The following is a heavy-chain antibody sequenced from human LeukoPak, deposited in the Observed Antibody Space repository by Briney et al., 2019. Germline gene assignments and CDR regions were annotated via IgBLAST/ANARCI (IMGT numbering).Heavy chain of an antibody. CDR3: ARENGDYVDAFDI. D-gene: IGHD4-17*01. V-gene: IGHV1-2*02. Sequence: ASVTVSCKASGYTFTGYYMHWVGQAPGQGGERMGWINPNSGGTNYAQKFQGRVTITRDTSISTAYMELSRLRSDDTAVYYCARENGDYVDAFDIWGQGTMVTVSS. J-gene: IGHJ3*02. CDR1: GYTFTGYY. CDR2: INPNSGGT.